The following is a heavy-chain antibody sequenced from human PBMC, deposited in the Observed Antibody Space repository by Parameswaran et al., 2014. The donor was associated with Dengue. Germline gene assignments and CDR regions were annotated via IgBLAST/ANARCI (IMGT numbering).Heavy chain of an antibody. J-gene: IGHJ5*02. D-gene: IGHD2-2*01. CDR3: ALGIGSTGRLFDP. Sequence: WVRQAPGQGLEWMGWMNPNSGNTGYAQKFQGRVTMTRNTSISTTYMELSSLRSEDTAVYYCALGIGSTGRLFDPWGQGTLVTVSS. CDR2: MNPNSGNT. V-gene: IGHV1-8*01.